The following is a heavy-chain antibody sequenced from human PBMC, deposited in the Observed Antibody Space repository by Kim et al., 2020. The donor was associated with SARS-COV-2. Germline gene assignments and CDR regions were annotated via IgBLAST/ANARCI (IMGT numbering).Heavy chain of an antibody. V-gene: IGHV3-48*03. CDR2: ISSSGSTI. D-gene: IGHD2-2*01. J-gene: IGHJ6*02. Sequence: GGSLRLSCAASGFTFSSYEMNWVRQAPGKGLEWVSYISSSGSTIYYADSVKGRFTISRDNAKNSLYLQMNSLRAEDTAVYYCARTRYAGRVRGMDVWGQGTTVTVSS. CDR1: GFTFSSYE. CDR3: ARTRYAGRVRGMDV.